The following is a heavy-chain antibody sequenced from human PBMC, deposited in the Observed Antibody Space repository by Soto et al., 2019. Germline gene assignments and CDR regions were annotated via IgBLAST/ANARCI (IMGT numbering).Heavy chain of an antibody. CDR3: EKERTNYYYGMDV. J-gene: IGHJ6*01. CDR2: INPSGGST. CDR1: VYTFTSYY. Sequence: ASLKVSCKASVYTFTSYYMHWVRQAPGQGLEWMGIINPSGGSTSYAQKFQGRVTMTRDTSTSTVYMELSSLRSKDTAVYYCEKERTNYYYGMDVWGQGNTVTVS. V-gene: IGHV1-46*01.